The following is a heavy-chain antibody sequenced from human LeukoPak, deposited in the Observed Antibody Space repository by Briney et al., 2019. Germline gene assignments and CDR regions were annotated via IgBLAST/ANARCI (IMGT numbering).Heavy chain of an antibody. V-gene: IGHV3-74*01. CDR1: GFTFSDYW. CDR3: ARGYVVGATSQDY. D-gene: IGHD1-26*01. Sequence: PGGSLRLSCAASGFTFSDYWMHWVRQAPGKGLVWVSRINGDGRSTSYADSVKGRFTISRDNAKNTLYLQMNSLRAEDTAVYYCARGYVVGATSQDYWGLGTMVTVSS. J-gene: IGHJ4*02. CDR2: INGDGRST.